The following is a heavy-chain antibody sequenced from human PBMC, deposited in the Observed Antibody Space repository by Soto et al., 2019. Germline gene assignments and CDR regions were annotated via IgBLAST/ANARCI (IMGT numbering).Heavy chain of an antibody. J-gene: IGHJ6*02. CDR3: AREGVSIAARPNYYGMDV. V-gene: IGHV3-21*01. D-gene: IGHD6-6*01. CDR1: GFTFSSYS. Sequence: PVGSLRLSCAAPGFTFSSYSMNWVRRAPGKGLEWVSSISSSSSYIYYADSVKGRFTISRDNAKNSLYLQMNSLRAEDTAVYYCAREGVSIAARPNYYGMDVWGQGTTVTVSS. CDR2: ISSSSSYI.